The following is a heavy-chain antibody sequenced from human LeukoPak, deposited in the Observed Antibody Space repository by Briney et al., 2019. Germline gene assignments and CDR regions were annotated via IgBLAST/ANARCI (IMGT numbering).Heavy chain of an antibody. J-gene: IGHJ4*02. D-gene: IGHD2-15*01. CDR3: ARDRRGSLD. CDR1: GGSISSGSYY. Sequence: SETLSLTCTVSGGSISSGSYYWSWIRQPAGKGLEWIGRIYTSGSTNYNPSLKSRVTISVDTSKNQFSLKLSSVTAADTAVYYCARDRRGSLDWGQGTLVTVSS. V-gene: IGHV4-61*02. CDR2: IYTSGST.